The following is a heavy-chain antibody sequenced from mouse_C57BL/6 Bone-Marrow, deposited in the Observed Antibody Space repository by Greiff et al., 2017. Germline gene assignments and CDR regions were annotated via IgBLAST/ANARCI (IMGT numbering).Heavy chain of an antibody. CDR1: GFNIKDYY. CDR3: ASLLITGAY. J-gene: IGHJ3*01. Sequence: VQLKESGAELVKPGASVKLSCTASGFNIKDYYMPWVKQRTEQGLEWIGRIDPEDGETKYAPKFQGKATITADTSSNTAYLQLSSLTSEDTAVYYCASLLITGAYWGQGTLVTVSA. CDR2: IDPEDGET. V-gene: IGHV14-2*01. D-gene: IGHD2-4*01.